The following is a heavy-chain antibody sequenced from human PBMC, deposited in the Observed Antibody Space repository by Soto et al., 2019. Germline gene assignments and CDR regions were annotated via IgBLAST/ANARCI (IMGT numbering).Heavy chain of an antibody. D-gene: IGHD3-10*01. Sequence: TGGSLRLSCAASGFAFSSYAMSWVRQAPGKGLEWVSAISGSGGSTYYAGSVKSRFTISRDNSKNTLHLQMNSLRAEDTAVYYCAKEHAVVLLWFGELLNGVDKDNYWGQGTLVTVSS. CDR1: GFAFSSYA. J-gene: IGHJ4*02. CDR2: ISGSGGST. CDR3: AKEHAVVLLWFGELLNGVDKDNY. V-gene: IGHV3-23*01.